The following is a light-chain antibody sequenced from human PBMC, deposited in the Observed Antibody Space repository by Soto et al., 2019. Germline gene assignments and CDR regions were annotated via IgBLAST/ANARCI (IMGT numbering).Light chain of an antibody. Sequence: EIVMTQSPATLSVSPGERATLSCRASQSVSSNLSWYQQKPGQAPRLLIYGASTRATGIPARFSGSGSATEFTITISSLQSEDFAVYYCQQYNNWPPLTFGGGTKVEIK. CDR2: GAS. V-gene: IGKV3-15*01. CDR1: QSVSSN. J-gene: IGKJ4*01. CDR3: QQYNNWPPLT.